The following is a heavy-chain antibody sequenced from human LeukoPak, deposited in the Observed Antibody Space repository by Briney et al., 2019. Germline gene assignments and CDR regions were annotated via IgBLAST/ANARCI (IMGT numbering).Heavy chain of an antibody. CDR1: GFTFSIYS. CDR3: ARDSPYYYDSSGLHAFDI. Sequence: PGGSLRLSCAASGFTFSIYSINWVRQAPGKGLEWVSFISGSSSAIYYADSVKGRFTISRDNAKNSLYLQMNSLRAEDTAVYYCARDSPYYYDSSGLHAFDIWGQGTMVTVSS. V-gene: IGHV3-21*05. J-gene: IGHJ3*02. D-gene: IGHD3-22*01. CDR2: ISGSSSAI.